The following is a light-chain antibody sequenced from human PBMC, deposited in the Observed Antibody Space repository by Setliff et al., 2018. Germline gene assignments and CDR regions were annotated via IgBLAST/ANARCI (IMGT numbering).Light chain of an antibody. Sequence: QSALTQPRSVSGSPGQSVIISCTGSSSDIGAHTYVSWFQQHPGKAPKLMIYDVTERPSGVPDRFSGSKSGNTASLTISGLQAEDEADYYCSAYASSETLVFGGGTKVTVL. CDR3: SAYASSETLV. CDR1: SSDIGAHTY. J-gene: IGLJ2*01. V-gene: IGLV2-11*01. CDR2: DVT.